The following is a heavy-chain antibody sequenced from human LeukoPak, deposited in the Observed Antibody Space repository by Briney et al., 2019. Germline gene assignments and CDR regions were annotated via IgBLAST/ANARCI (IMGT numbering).Heavy chain of an antibody. Sequence: SVKVSCKASGGTFSSYAISWVRRAPGQGLEWMGGIIPIFGTANYAQKFQGRVTITADESTSTAYMELSSLRAEDTAMYYCAKGSSAGRPYYFDYWGQGTLVTVSS. CDR2: IIPIFGTA. J-gene: IGHJ4*02. CDR1: GGTFSSYA. CDR3: AKGSSAGRPYYFDY. V-gene: IGHV1-69*01. D-gene: IGHD3-10*01.